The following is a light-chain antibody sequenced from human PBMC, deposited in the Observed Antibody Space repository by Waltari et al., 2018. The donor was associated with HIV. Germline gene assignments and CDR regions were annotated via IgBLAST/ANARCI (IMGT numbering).Light chain of an antibody. CDR1: NRDIGGHTY. CDR2: EVS. Sequence: QSALTQPASVSGSLGPSVTISCTGANRDIGGHTYVSWYQQHPGKAPKLIIHEVSNRPSGVSDRFSGSKSGNTASLTISGLQAEDESDYYCSSFITTTTHVVFGGGTRLTVL. V-gene: IGLV2-14*01. J-gene: IGLJ2*01. CDR3: SSFITTTTHVV.